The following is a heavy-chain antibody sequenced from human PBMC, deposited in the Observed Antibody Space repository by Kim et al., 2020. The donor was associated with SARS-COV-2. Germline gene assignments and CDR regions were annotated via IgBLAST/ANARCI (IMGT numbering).Heavy chain of an antibody. J-gene: IGHJ4*02. CDR2: IKEDGSVE. V-gene: IGHV3-7*01. CDR3: ARDATRGVDFDY. CDR1: GFIFRSYW. Sequence: GGSLRLSCEVSGFIFRSYWMAWVRQAPGKGLEWVAKIKEDGSVEQYVDSAKGRFTISRDNAKNSLYLQMSSLRAEDTAVYFCARDATRGVDFDYWGEGTLVTVSS. D-gene: IGHD6-25*01.